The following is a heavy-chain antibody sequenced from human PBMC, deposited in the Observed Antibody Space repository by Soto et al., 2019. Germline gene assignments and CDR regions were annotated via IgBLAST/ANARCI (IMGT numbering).Heavy chain of an antibody. CDR1: GFTFNNYG. CDR3: ARRQISPPTRGAASARGGMDV. D-gene: IGHD1-26*01. J-gene: IGHJ6*02. Sequence: QVQLVESGGGVVQPGRSLRLSCAASGFTFNNYGMHWVRQAPGKGLAWVAVIWNDGNGYYYANSVKGRFTISRDNSKNTLYLQTSSLRVEDTAVYYCARRQISPPTRGAASARGGMDVWGQGTTVTVSS. V-gene: IGHV3-33*01. CDR2: IWNDGNGY.